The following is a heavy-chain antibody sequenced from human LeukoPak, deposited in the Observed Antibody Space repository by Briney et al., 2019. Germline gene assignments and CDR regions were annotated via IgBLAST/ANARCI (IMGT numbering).Heavy chain of an antibody. V-gene: IGHV3-11*01. Sequence: PGGSLRLSCAASGFTFSDYYMSWIRQAPGKGLEGGSYISSSGSTIYYADSVKGRFTISRDNAKNSLYLQMNSLRAEDTAVYYCASQKPPLGSYPNRFDYWGQGTLVTVSS. D-gene: IGHD1-26*01. J-gene: IGHJ4*02. CDR2: ISSSGSTI. CDR3: ASQKPPLGSYPNRFDY. CDR1: GFTFSDYY.